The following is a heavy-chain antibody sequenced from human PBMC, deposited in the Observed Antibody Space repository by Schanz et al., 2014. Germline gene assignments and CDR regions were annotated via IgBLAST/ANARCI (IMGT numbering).Heavy chain of an antibody. CDR1: GYTFNNHG. CDR2: ISVYHGHT. CDR3: VRDAGWAFGEYHGIDV. Sequence: QVQLVQSGGAVKKPGASATASCKASGYTFNNHGISWVRQAPGQGLEWMGWISVYHGHTNYAEKVHGRVTMTADTSTSTAYMELRSLISDDTAFYYCVRDAGWAFGEYHGIDVWGQGTSVTVSS. V-gene: IGHV1-18*01. D-gene: IGHD3-10*01. J-gene: IGHJ6*02.